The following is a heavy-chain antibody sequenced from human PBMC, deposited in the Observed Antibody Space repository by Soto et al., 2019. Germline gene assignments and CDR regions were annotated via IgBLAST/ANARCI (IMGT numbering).Heavy chain of an antibody. CDR3: ARIFYDTGPGNWFDP. Sequence: QVQLVQSGAEVKKPGASVKASCKASGYTFTTYDINWVRQATGQGLEWVGWMNPNSGNTGYAQKFQGRVTMTRNTSINTAYMELSSLRSEDTAVYYCARIFYDTGPGNWFDPWGQGTLVTVSS. CDR2: MNPNSGNT. D-gene: IGHD3-22*01. V-gene: IGHV1-8*01. J-gene: IGHJ5*02. CDR1: GYTFTTYD.